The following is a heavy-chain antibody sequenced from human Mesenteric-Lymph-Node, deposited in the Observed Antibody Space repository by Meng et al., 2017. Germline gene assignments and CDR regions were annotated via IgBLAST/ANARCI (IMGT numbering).Heavy chain of an antibody. CDR3: ARRFVAVAGTEIAFDI. CDR1: RGTFSSYT. D-gene: IGHD6-19*01. CDR2: IVPILGIA. V-gene: IGHV1-69*02. Sequence: SVKVSCKASRGTFSSYTISWVRQAPGQGLEWMGRIVPILGIANYAQKFQGRVTITADTSTSTAYMDLSSLRLEDTAVYDCARRFVAVAGTEIAFDIWGQGTMVTVSS. J-gene: IGHJ3*02.